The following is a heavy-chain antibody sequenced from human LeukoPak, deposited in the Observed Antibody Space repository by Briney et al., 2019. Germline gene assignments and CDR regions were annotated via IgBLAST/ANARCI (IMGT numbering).Heavy chain of an antibody. D-gene: IGHD3-22*01. CDR1: GGTFNSYT. CDR3: ARDGYYYDSSGALDY. V-gene: IGHV1-69*04. CDR2: IIPILGIA. Sequence: SVKVSCKASGGTFNSYTISWVRQAPGQGLEWMRRIIPILGIANYAQKFQGRVTITADKSTSTAYMELSSLRSEDTAVYYCARDGYYYDSSGALDYWGQGTPVTVSS. J-gene: IGHJ4*02.